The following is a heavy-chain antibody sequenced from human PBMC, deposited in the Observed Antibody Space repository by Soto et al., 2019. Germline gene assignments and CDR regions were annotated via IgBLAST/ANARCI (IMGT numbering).Heavy chain of an antibody. CDR1: GFTFSSYS. J-gene: IGHJ4*02. CDR2: ISSSSSYI. D-gene: IGHD6-13*01. V-gene: IGHV3-21*01. CDR3: ARGLGFSIAVAGD. Sequence: EVQLVESGGGLVKPGGSLRLSCAASGFTFSSYSMNWVRQAPGKGLEWVSFISSSSSYIYYADSVKGRFTVSRDNAKNSLYRQMNSLRAEDTAVYYCARGLGFSIAVAGDWGQGTLVTVSS.